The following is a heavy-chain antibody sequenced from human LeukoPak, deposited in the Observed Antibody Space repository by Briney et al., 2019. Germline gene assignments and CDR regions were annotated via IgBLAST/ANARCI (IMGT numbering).Heavy chain of an antibody. Sequence: WGSLRLSCAASGFTFSSYAMYWVRHGPGKGLGLVAVISFDGINKYYADSLNSRFTLSRDTSKHKLYLQMNRLRAQDTAVYYCVWDRRVYDHWGQGPLVTVSS. CDR3: VWDRRVYDH. CDR2: ISFDGINK. V-gene: IGHV3-30*04. D-gene: IGHD5/OR15-5a*01. J-gene: IGHJ4*02. CDR1: GFTFSSYA.